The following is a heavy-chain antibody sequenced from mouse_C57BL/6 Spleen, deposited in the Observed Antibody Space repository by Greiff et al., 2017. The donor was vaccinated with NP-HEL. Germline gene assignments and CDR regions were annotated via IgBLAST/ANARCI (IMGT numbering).Heavy chain of an antibody. D-gene: IGHD1-1*01. J-gene: IGHJ3*01. CDR3: ANYGSSAPWLSY. Sequence: VQLQQSGPELVKPGASVKISCKASGYAFSSSWMNWVKQRPGKGLEWIGRIYPGDGDTNYNGKFKGKATLTADKSSSTAYMQLSSLTAEDSAVYFCANYGSSAPWLSYWGQGTLVTVSA. V-gene: IGHV1-82*01. CDR1: GYAFSSSW. CDR2: IYPGDGDT.